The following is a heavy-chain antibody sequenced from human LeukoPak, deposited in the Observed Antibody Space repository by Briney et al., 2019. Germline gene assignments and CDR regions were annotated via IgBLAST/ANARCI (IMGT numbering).Heavy chain of an antibody. Sequence: SETLSLTCTVSGVSINSNTYSWGWIRQPPGEGLEWIGTISYTGNTYFNSSLKSRVTIFVDTSKTQFSLKLSSVTAADTAVYYCARKKSNYDILVEASFDYWGQGTLVTVSS. CDR3: ARKKSNYDILVEASFDY. D-gene: IGHD3-9*01. CDR2: ISYTGNT. J-gene: IGHJ4*02. CDR1: GVSINSNTYS. V-gene: IGHV4-39*01.